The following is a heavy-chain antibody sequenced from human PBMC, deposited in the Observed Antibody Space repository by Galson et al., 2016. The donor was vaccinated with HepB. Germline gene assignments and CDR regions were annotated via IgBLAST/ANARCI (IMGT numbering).Heavy chain of an antibody. J-gene: IGHJ3*02. Sequence: SLRLSCAASGFTFSSHAMTWVRQAPGKGLEWVSSISGGGGSSYYAHSVKSRFTISRDNGKKSVYLQMNSLRAEDTAVYYCARVGSVTIDAFDIWGQGTMVTVSS. V-gene: IGHV3-23*01. CDR2: ISGGGGSS. CDR1: GFTFSSHA. D-gene: IGHD4-17*01. CDR3: ARVGSVTIDAFDI.